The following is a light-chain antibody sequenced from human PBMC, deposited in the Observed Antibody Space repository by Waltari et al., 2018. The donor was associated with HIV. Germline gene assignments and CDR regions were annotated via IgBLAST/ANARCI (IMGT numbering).Light chain of an antibody. V-gene: IGKV3-20*01. J-gene: IGKJ2*01. CDR1: QSVSSIY. CDR3: QHYGGSAIYT. CDR2: GAS. Sequence: EIVLTQSPGTLSLSPGERATLSCRASQSVSSIYLAWYLQKPGQAPRLLIYGASNRATGVPDRFSGSGSGTDFTLIISRLEPEDFAVYYCQHYGGSAIYTFGQGTNLEIK.